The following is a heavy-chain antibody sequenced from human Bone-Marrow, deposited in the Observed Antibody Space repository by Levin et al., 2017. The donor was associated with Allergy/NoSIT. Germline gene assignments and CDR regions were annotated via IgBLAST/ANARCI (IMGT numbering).Heavy chain of an antibody. CDR1: GGTLSSYT. CDR2: IIPILGRT. Sequence: KISCKASGGTLSSYTISWVRQAPGQGLEWMGRIIPILGRTNHAQKFQGRMTMTADTSTRTVYMELDSLTFEDTAVYYCARVTGDPNYLDYWGQGSQVTVSS. CDR3: ARVTGDPNYLDY. V-gene: IGHV1-69*08. J-gene: IGHJ4*02. D-gene: IGHD7-27*01.